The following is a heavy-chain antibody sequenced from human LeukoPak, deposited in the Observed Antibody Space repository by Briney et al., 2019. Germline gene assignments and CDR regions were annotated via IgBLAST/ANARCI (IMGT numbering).Heavy chain of an antibody. CDR2: ISGSGGST. CDR1: GFTFSSYA. V-gene: IGHV3-23*01. CDR3: AKGSDYDSSGYSPYFDY. Sequence: TGGSLRLSCAASGFTFSSYATSWVRQAPGKGLEWVSAISGSGGSTYYADSVKGRFTISRDNSKNTLYLQMNSLRAEDTAVYYCAKGSDYDSSGYSPYFDYWGQGTLVTVSS. D-gene: IGHD3-22*01. J-gene: IGHJ4*02.